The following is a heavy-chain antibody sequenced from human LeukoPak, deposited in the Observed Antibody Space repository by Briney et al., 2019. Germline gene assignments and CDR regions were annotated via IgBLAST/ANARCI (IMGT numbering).Heavy chain of an antibody. CDR2: IYYSGST. J-gene: IGHJ4*02. CDR1: GGSISSSSYY. V-gene: IGHV4-39*07. Sequence: PSETLFLTCTVSGGSISSSSYYWGWIRQPPGKGLEWIGSIYYSGSTYYNPSLKSRVTISVDTSKNQFSLKLSSVTAADTAVYYCATGYCTNGVCQRGPFDYWGQGTLVTVSS. D-gene: IGHD2-8*01. CDR3: ATGYCTNGVCQRGPFDY.